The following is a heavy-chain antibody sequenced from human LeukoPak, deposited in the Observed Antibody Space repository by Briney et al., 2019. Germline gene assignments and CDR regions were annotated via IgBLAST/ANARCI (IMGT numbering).Heavy chain of an antibody. CDR1: GFFVSNNY. Sequence: PGGSLRLSCAASGFFVSNNYMSWVRQAPGKGLEWVSVIYSGGDTYYADSVKGRFTISRDNSKNTLYLQMNRLRAEDTAVYYCAREGGDNANWFDPWGQGTLVTVSS. J-gene: IGHJ5*02. D-gene: IGHD3-16*01. V-gene: IGHV3-53*01. CDR3: AREGGDNANWFDP. CDR2: IYSGGDT.